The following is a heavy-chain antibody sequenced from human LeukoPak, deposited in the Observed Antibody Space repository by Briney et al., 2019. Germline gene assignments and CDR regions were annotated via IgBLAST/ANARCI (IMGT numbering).Heavy chain of an antibody. Sequence: SETLSLTCTVSGGSIKGFYRSWIRQAPGKGLEWIVYIYNSGSTNYNPSLKSRVTMSVDTTKNQFSLNLSSVTAADTALYDCARGGKATVVTMWGQGILVTVSS. J-gene: IGHJ4*02. CDR2: IYNSGST. CDR1: GGSIKGFY. V-gene: IGHV4-59*01. CDR3: ARGGKATVVTM. D-gene: IGHD4-23*01.